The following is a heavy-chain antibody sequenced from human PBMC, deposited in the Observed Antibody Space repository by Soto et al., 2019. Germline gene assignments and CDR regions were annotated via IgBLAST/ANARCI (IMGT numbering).Heavy chain of an antibody. CDR3: AHRQRTVYFDY. CDR2: LYWDDDK. D-gene: IGHD4-17*01. J-gene: IGHJ4*02. V-gene: IGHV2-5*02. CDR1: GFPLSTSGVG. Sequence: QITLKESGPTLVKPTQTLTLTCTFSGFPLSTSGVGVGWIRQPPGKALEWLALLYWDDDKRYSPSLKSRLTITKDTSKNQVVLTMTNMDPVDTATYYCAHRQRTVYFDYWGQGTLVTVSS.